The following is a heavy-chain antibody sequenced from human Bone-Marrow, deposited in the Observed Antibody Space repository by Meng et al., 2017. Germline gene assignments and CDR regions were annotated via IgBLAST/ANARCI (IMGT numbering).Heavy chain of an antibody. CDR1: GGSIRSSSYY. J-gene: IGHJ4*02. D-gene: IGHD6-19*01. V-gene: IGHV4-39*07. CDR2: IFYTGST. CDR3: ARDFESGSGWSFDY. Sequence: SETLSLTCTVSGGSIRSSSYYWGWIRQPPGKGLEWIGNIFYTGSTYFNPSLKSRVTISVDTSKNQFSLRVTSVTAADTAVYYCARDFESGSGWSFDYWGQGTLVTVSS.